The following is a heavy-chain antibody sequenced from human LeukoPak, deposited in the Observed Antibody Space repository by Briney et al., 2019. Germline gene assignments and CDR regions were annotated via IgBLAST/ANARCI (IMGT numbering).Heavy chain of an antibody. CDR2: INHSGST. J-gene: IGHJ6*02. V-gene: IGHV4-34*01. CDR3: ARGYYYYYGMDV. CDR1: GGSFSGYY. Sequence: SETLSLTCAVYGGSFSGYYWSWIRQPPGKGLEWIGEINHSGSTNYNPSLKSRVTISVDTSKNQFSLKLSSATAADTAVYYCARGYYYYYGMDVWGQGTTVTVSS.